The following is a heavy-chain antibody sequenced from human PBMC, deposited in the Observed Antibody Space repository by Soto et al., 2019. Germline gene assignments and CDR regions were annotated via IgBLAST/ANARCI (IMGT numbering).Heavy chain of an antibody. Sequence: EVHLVESGGGLVQPGGSLRLSCAASGFIFSSYWMSWVRQAPGRGLEWVANIKEDGSEMYYVDSVRGRFTISRDHAKNLLYLQMNSLGVEDTAVYYCARALDYGGSFDCWGRGTLVTVSS. J-gene: IGHJ4*02. CDR3: ARALDYGGSFDC. V-gene: IGHV3-7*01. D-gene: IGHD4-17*01. CDR2: IKEDGSEM. CDR1: GFIFSSYW.